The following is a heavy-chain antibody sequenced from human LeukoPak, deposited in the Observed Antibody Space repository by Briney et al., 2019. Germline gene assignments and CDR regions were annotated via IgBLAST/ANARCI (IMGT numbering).Heavy chain of an antibody. CDR1: GFTFSSYA. J-gene: IGHJ4*02. D-gene: IGHD5-24*01. Sequence: PGGSLRLSCAASGFTFSSYAMSWVRQAPGKGLEWVSAISGSGGSTYYADSVKGRFTISRDNSKNTLYLQMNSLRAEDTAVYYCAKDIARDGWPSPFDYWGQGTLVTVSS. CDR2: ISGSGGST. V-gene: IGHV3-23*01. CDR3: AKDIARDGWPSPFDY.